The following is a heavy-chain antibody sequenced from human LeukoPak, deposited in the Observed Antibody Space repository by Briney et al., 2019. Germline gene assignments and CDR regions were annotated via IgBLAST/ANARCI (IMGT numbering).Heavy chain of an antibody. J-gene: IGHJ4*02. CDR1: GFTFSNHA. Sequence: GGSLRLSCAVSGFTFSNHAMSWVRQAPGKGLEWVSTIGGGGGDRYYADSVKGRFTISRDNSKNTLYLQMNSLRAEDTAVYYCAKGSAVADLYFDYWGQGTLVTVSS. D-gene: IGHD6-19*01. CDR3: AKGSAVADLYFDY. CDR2: IGGGGGDR. V-gene: IGHV3-23*01.